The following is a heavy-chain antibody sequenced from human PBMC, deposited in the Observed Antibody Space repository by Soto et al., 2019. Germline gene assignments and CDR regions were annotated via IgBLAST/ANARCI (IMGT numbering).Heavy chain of an antibody. CDR2: IYHSGSI. J-gene: IGHJ3*02. D-gene: IGHD3-10*01. CDR3: ASKFGELLADAFDI. Sequence: QVQLQESGPGLVKPSGTLSLTCTVSNASISSRKWWTWVRHTPGKGLEWIGEIYHSGSINHNPSLKSRVTMSLAKSKNQFSLKMTSVTAADTAVYYCASKFGELLADAFDIWGQGTVVTVSS. CDR1: NASISSRKW. V-gene: IGHV4-4*02.